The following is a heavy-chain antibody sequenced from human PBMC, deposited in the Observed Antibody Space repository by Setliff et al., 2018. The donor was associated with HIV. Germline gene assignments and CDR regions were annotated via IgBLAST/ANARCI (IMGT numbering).Heavy chain of an antibody. CDR3: TRDYYYDGSGYYGY. J-gene: IGHJ4*02. CDR1: GFTFGDYA. Sequence: GGSLRLSCTASGFTFGDYAMSWVRQAPGQGLEWVGFIRSKAYGGTTEYAASVKGRFTISRDDSKSIAYLQMNSLKTEDTAVYYCTRDYYYDGSGYYGYWGQGTLVTVSS. V-gene: IGHV3-49*04. CDR2: IRSKAYGGTT. D-gene: IGHD3-22*01.